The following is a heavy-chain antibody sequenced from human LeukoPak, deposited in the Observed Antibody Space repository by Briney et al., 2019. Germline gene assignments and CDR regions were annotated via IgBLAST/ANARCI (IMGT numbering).Heavy chain of an antibody. CDR2: FDPEDGET. CDR3: AKDPRGYSYGYVPFDY. J-gene: IGHJ4*02. CDR1: GYTLTELS. Sequence: ASVKVSCKVSGYTLTELSMHWVRQAPGKGLEWMGGFDPEDGETIYAQKFQGRVTMTEDTSTDTAYMELNSLRAEDTAVYYCAKDPRGYSYGYVPFDYWGQGTLVTVSS. V-gene: IGHV1-24*01. D-gene: IGHD5-18*01.